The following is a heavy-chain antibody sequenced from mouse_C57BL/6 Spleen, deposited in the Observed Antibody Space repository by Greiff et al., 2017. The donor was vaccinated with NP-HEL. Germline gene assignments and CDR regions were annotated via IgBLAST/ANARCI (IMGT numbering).Heavy chain of an antibody. CDR3: ARSGTTAYFDY. V-gene: IGHV1-63*01. Sequence: QGQLQKSGGERGRRGTSVKLSCKASGYTFTNYWIGWAKQRPGHGLEWIGDIYPGGGYTNYNEKFKGKATLTADKSSSTAYMQFSSLTSEDSAIYYCARSGTTAYFDYWGQGTTLTVSS. D-gene: IGHD1-2*01. CDR1: GYTFTNYW. CDR2: IYPGGGYT. J-gene: IGHJ2*01.